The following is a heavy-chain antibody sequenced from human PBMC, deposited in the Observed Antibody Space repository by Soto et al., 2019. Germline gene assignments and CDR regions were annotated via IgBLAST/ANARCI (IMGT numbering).Heavy chain of an antibody. CDR2: IYHTGST. D-gene: IGHD3-22*01. Sequence: SETLSLTCAVSGFSISSGFYWGWIRQAPGKGLEWIGSIYHTGSTNYNPSLKSLVTISVDTSKNQFSLKLSSVTAADTAVYYCARYPGYYDSPSPNWFDPWGQGTLVTVSS. V-gene: IGHV4-38-2*01. CDR3: ARYPGYYDSPSPNWFDP. CDR1: GFSISSGFY. J-gene: IGHJ5*02.